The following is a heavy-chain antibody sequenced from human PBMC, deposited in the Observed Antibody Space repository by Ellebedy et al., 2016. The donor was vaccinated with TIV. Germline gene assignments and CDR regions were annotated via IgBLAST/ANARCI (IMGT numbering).Heavy chain of an antibody. J-gene: IGHJ6*02. CDR1: GFTFSNYW. CDR3: ARDAYPYAMDV. V-gene: IGHV3-7*03. D-gene: IGHD2-2*02. Sequence: PGGSLRLSCAVSGFTFSNYWMSWARPAPGKGLEWVATIKQDGSEIHYVDSVKGRFTITRDNANNSLYLPMNSLRVDDTALYYCARDAYPYAMDVWGQGTTVTVAS. CDR2: IKQDGSEI.